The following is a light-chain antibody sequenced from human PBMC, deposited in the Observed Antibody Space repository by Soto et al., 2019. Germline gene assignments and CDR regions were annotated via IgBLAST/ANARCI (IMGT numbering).Light chain of an antibody. CDR2: GAS. CDR3: HQSYNNPPT. V-gene: IGKV3D-20*02. J-gene: IGKJ1*01. Sequence: EVVLTQSPVTLSLSPGERATLSCRASQSVSSSYLAWYQQTTGQAPRLLIYGASRRDTGIPDRFTGSGSGTDFTLTISSLQPEDFDTYYCHQSYNNPPTFGQGTKVDIK. CDR1: QSVSSSY.